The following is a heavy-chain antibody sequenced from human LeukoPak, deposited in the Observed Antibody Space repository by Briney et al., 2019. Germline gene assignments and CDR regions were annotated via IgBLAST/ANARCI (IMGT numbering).Heavy chain of an antibody. Sequence: GGSLRLSCVASGFTFSSYWMHWVRQDPRKGLVGVSGISWNSGSIGYADSVKGRFTISRDNAKNSLYLQMNSLRAEDTALYYCAKDLVRGVFDAFDIWGQGTMVTVSS. CDR1: GFTFSSYW. CDR3: AKDLVRGVFDAFDI. J-gene: IGHJ3*02. V-gene: IGHV3-9*01. D-gene: IGHD3-10*01. CDR2: ISWNSGSI.